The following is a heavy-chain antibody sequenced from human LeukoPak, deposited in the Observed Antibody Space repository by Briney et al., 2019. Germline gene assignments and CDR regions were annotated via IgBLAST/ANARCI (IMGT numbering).Heavy chain of an antibody. D-gene: IGHD3-10*01. V-gene: IGHV3-48*02. CDR3: VRAPFGSGGYYYSYYFDY. CDR1: GFTFSSYS. Sequence: GGSLRVSCAASGFTFSSYSMNWVRQAPGKGLEWVSYISGSSTTIYYADSVKGRFTISRDNAKNSLYLQMNSLRDEDTAVYYCVRAPFGSGGYYYSYYFDYWGQGTLVTVSS. J-gene: IGHJ4*02. CDR2: ISGSSTTI.